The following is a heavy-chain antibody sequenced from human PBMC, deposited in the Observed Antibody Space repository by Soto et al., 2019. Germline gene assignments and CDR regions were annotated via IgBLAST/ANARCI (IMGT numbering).Heavy chain of an antibody. J-gene: IGHJ6*02. CDR3: ARGGGACSTPLAPCGPGDMDV. CDR1: GYTFTGYY. Sequence: GASVKVSCKASGYTFTGYYMHWVRQAPGQGLEWMGWINPNSGGTNYAQKFQGWVTMTRDTSISTAYMELSRLRSDDTAVYYCARGGGACSTPLAPCGPGDMDVWGQGTTVTVSS. V-gene: IGHV1-2*04. D-gene: IGHD2-15*01. CDR2: INPNSGGT.